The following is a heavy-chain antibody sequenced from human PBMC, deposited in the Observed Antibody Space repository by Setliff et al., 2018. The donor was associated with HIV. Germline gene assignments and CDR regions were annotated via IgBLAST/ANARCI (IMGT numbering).Heavy chain of an antibody. J-gene: IGHJ4*02. Sequence: GASVKVSCKVSGYTFISYDINWVRQAPGQRLEWMGWINAGNGNTKYSQKFQGRVTITRDTSASTAYMELSSLRSEDTAVYYCARLPSDPTIAYDYWGQGTLVTVSS. CDR2: INAGNGNT. CDR1: GYTFISYD. CDR3: ARLPSDPTIAYDY. V-gene: IGHV1-3*01. D-gene: IGHD3-9*01.